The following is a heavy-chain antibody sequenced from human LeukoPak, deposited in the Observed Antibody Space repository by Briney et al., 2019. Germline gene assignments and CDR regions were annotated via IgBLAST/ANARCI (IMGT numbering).Heavy chain of an antibody. CDR1: GASISRSTW. V-gene: IGHV4-4*02. CDR2: IDHNGNT. D-gene: IGHD3-16*01. J-gene: IGHJ4*02. CDR3: ASRGGGSGHPYYFDY. Sequence: SGTLSLTCGVSGASISRSTWWSWVRQPPEKGLEWIGEIDHNGNTNYSPSLKSRVTISVDKSNNQFSLKLNYVTAADTAVYYCASRGGGSGHPYYFDYWGQGTLVTISS.